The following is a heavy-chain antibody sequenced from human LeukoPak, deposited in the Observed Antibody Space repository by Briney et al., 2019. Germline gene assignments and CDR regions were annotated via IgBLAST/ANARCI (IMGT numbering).Heavy chain of an antibody. J-gene: IGHJ5*02. CDR2: INPNSGGT. V-gene: IGHV1-2*02. CDR3: ARRGRRSSSWSPVTNWFDP. D-gene: IGHD6-13*01. CDR1: GYTFTGYY. Sequence: ASVKVSCKASGYTFTGYYMHWVRQAPGQGLEWMGWINPNSGGTNYAQKFQGRVTMTRDTSISTAYMELSRLRSEDTAVYYCARRGRRSSSWSPVTNWFDPWGQGTLVTVSS.